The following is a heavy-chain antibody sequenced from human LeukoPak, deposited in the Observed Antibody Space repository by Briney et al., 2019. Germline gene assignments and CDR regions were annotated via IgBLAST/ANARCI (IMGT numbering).Heavy chain of an antibody. Sequence: SETLSLTCTVSGGSISSSGYYWAWIRQPPGKGLEWIGNIYYSGSTYYNPSLKSRVTISVDASKNQFSLKLSSVTAADTAVYYCARRGYREAYNWFDPWGQGTLVTVSS. D-gene: IGHD1-1*01. CDR3: ARRGYREAYNWFDP. CDR2: IYYSGST. CDR1: GGSISSSGYY. V-gene: IGHV4-39*01. J-gene: IGHJ5*02.